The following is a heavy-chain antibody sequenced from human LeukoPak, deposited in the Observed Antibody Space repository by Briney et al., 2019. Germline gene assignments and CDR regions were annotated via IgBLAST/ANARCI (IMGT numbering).Heavy chain of an antibody. Sequence: PSETLSLTCTVSAYSISSGYYWGWIRQPPGKGLERIGSIYHSGSTYYNPSLKSRVTISVDTSKNQFSLKLSSVTAADTAVYYCARVTTMVRGVLDYWGQGTLVTVSS. D-gene: IGHD3-10*01. CDR1: AYSISSGYY. V-gene: IGHV4-38-2*02. J-gene: IGHJ4*02. CDR2: IYHSGST. CDR3: ARVTTMVRGVLDY.